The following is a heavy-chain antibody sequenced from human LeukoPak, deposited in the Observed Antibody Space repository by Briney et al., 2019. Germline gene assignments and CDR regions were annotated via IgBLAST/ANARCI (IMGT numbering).Heavy chain of an antibody. J-gene: IGHJ4*02. D-gene: IGHD3-10*01. CDR2: IYYTGAT. V-gene: IGHV4-59*01. CDR1: GASISDYY. CDR3: ARGVWSLHSGVSIDS. Sequence: SSETLSLTCTMSGASISDYYWSWIRHPPGKGLEWVGHIYYTGATNYSPSLKSRVTISVDTSKSQFSLRLSSVTAGDTAVYYCARGVWSLHSGVSIDSCGQGTLVTVSS.